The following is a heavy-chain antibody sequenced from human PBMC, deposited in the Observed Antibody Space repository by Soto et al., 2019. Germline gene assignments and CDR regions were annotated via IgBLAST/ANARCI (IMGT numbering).Heavy chain of an antibody. Sequence: GGSLRLSCAASGFSFRDYWVTWVRQAPGKRLDWVANIKQDGSEKYYLDSLKGRFTISRDNAKNSVYLLMNSLRAEDTAVYYCARGKDGRRAGTYYIDMDVWGKGTTITVSS. D-gene: IGHD1-26*01. CDR3: ARGKDGRRAGTYYIDMDV. J-gene: IGHJ6*03. CDR2: IKQDGSEK. V-gene: IGHV3-7*01. CDR1: GFSFRDYW.